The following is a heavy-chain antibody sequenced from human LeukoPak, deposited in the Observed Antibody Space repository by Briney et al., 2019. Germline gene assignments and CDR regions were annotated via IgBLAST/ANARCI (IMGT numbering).Heavy chain of an antibody. CDR3: ASLYYGSGSYYSH. CDR2: INPNSGGT. CDR1: GYTFTGYY. V-gene: IGHV1-2*02. Sequence: GASVKVSCKASGYTFTGYYMHWVRQAPGQGLERVGWINPNSGGTNYAQKFQGRVTMTRDTSISTAYMELSRLRSDDTAVYYCASLYYGSGSYYSHWGQGTLVTVSS. D-gene: IGHD3-10*01. J-gene: IGHJ4*02.